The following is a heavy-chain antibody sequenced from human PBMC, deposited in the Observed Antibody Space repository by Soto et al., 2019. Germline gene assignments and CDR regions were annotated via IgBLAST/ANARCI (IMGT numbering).Heavy chain of an antibody. CDR2: ISYDGSNK. Sequence: PGGSLRLSCAASGFTFSSYGMHWVRQAPGKGLEWVAVISYDGSNKYYADSVKGRFTISRDNSKNTLYLQMNSLRAEDTAVYYCAKADLGYCSSTSCQYFDYWGQGTLVTVSS. CDR3: AKADLGYCSSTSCQYFDY. D-gene: IGHD2-2*01. V-gene: IGHV3-30*18. J-gene: IGHJ4*02. CDR1: GFTFSSYG.